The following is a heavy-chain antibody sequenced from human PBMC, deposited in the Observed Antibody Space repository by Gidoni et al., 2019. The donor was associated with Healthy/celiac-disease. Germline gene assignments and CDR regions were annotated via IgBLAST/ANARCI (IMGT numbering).Heavy chain of an antibody. V-gene: IGHV3-48*02. J-gene: IGHJ5*02. CDR3: ARDLQAGGTSVLGLQFDP. CDR1: GFTFSRYS. Sequence: EVQLVESGGGLVQPGGSLRLSCAASGFTFSRYSRNWVRQAPGKGLEWVSYISSSSSTIYYADSVKGRFTISRDNAKNSLYLQMNSLRDEDTAVYYCARDLQAGGTSVLGLQFDPWGQGTLVTVSS. CDR2: ISSSSSTI. D-gene: IGHD2-2*01.